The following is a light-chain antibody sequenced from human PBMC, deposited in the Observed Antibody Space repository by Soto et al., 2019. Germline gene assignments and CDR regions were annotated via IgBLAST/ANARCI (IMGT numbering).Light chain of an antibody. CDR3: QQYSSSPWT. CDR2: GAS. Sequence: EIVLTQSPGTLSLSPGERATLSCRASHSVSSSYLAWYQQKPGQANRLLIYGASSRATGIPDRFSGSGSGTDFTLTISRLEPEDFAVYYCQQYSSSPWTFGQGTKVEIK. J-gene: IGKJ1*01. V-gene: IGKV3-20*01. CDR1: HSVSSSY.